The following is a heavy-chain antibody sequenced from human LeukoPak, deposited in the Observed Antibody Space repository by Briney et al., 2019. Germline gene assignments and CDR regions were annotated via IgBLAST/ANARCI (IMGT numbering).Heavy chain of an antibody. CDR2: ISSSSSYI. J-gene: IGHJ6*02. CDR1: GFTFSSYS. V-gene: IGHV3-21*01. Sequence: GGSLRLSFAASGFTFSSYSMDWVRQAPGTGLEWVSSISSSSSYIYYADSVKGRFTISRDNAKNSLYLQMNSLRAEDTAVYYCARWRRVPAAMVHYYYGMDVWGQGTTVTVSS. D-gene: IGHD2-2*01. CDR3: ARWRRVPAAMVHYYYGMDV.